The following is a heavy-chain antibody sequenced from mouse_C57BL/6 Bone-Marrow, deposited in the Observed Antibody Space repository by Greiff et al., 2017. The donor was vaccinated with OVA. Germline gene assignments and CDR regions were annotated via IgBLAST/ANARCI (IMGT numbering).Heavy chain of an antibody. CDR1: GYTFKNTY. D-gene: IGHD2-2*01. J-gene: IGHJ2*01. V-gene: IGHV14-2*01. Sequence: VQLQQSVAELVRPGASVKLSCTASGYTFKNTYMHWVKQRPEQGLEWIGRIDPEDGETKYTPKFQGKATLTADTSSNTAYLQLSSLTSEDTAVYYCARISCGYDRDYWGQGTTLTVSS. CDR3: ARISCGYDRDY. CDR2: IDPEDGET.